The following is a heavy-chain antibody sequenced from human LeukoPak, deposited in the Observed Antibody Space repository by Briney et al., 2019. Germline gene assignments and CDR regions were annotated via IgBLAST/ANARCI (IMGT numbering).Heavy chain of an antibody. V-gene: IGHV3-43D*03. D-gene: IGHD3-22*01. CDR1: GFTFDDYA. CDR3: AKDATYYYDSSGYYPDY. Sequence: GGSLRLSCAASGFTFDDYAMHWVRQAPGKGLEWVSLISWDGGSTYYADSVKGRFTISRDNSKNSLYLQMNSLSAEDTALYYCAKDATYYYDSSGYYPDYWGQGTLVTVSS. J-gene: IGHJ4*02. CDR2: ISWDGGST.